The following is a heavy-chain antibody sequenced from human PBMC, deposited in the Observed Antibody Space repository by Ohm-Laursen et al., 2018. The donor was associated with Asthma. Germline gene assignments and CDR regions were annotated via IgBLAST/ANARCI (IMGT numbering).Heavy chain of an antibody. CDR2: ISYHGYNE. Sequence: SLRLSCSASGFTFSSYGMHWVRQAPGKGLEWVAVISYHGYNEYYLDSVKGRFTISRDNSKNTLYLQMNSLRAEDTAVYYCAKAPQWLVLVYWGQGTLVTVSS. V-gene: IGHV3-30*18. D-gene: IGHD6-19*01. CDR1: GFTFSSYG. CDR3: AKAPQWLVLVY. J-gene: IGHJ4*02.